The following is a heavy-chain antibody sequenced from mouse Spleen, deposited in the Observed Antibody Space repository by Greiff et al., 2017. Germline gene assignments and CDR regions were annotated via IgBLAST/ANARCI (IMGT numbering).Heavy chain of an antibody. D-gene: IGHD2-3*01. Sequence: EVQRVESGGGLVPPSGTLKLSCAVSGFTFNTYAMHWVRQAPGKGLEWVARIRSKSSNYETYYADSVKDRFTISRDDSQSKLYLKMNSLKTDDTARYYCVRDRDGDSWFAYWGEGTLVTVSA. CDR3: VRDRDGDSWFAY. V-gene: IGHV10-3*01. CDR1: GFTFNTYA. CDR2: IRSKSSNYET. J-gene: IGHJ3*01.